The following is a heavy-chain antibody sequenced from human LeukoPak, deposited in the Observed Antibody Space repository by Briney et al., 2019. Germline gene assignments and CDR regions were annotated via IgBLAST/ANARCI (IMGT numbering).Heavy chain of an antibody. Sequence: GGSLRLSCAASGFTFSSYSMNWVRQAPGKGLEWVSSIKSSSSYIYYADSVKGRFTISRDNAKNSLYLQMNSLRAEDTAVYYCARDLVERDYYYYYMDVWGKGTTVTVSS. CDR2: IKSSSSYI. CDR3: ARDLVERDYYYYYMDV. D-gene: IGHD1-1*01. CDR1: GFTFSSYS. V-gene: IGHV3-21*01. J-gene: IGHJ6*03.